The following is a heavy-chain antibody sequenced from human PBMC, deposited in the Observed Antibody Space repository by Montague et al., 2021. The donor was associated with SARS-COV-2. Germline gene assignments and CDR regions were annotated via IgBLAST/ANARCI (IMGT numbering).Heavy chain of an antibody. D-gene: IGHD2-21*01. J-gene: IGHJ4*02. V-gene: IGHV4-4*02. CDR1: GDSVSSSYW. Sequence: SETPSLTCTVSGDSVSSSYWWSWVRPAPGKGLEWIGEIFHTEATNYNPSLKSRVIISLDKSKNQFSLNLNSVTAADTAVYFCASALAHFDYWGQGTLVTVSS. CDR2: IFHTEAT. CDR3: ASALAHFDY.